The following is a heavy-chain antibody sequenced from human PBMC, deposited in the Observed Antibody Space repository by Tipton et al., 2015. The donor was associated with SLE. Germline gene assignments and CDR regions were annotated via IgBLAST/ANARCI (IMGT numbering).Heavy chain of an antibody. J-gene: IGHJ1*01. D-gene: IGHD3-3*01. Sequence: SLRLSCAASGFTFSSYSMNWVRQAPGKGLEWVSSISSSSSYIYYADSVKGRFTISRDNAKNSLYLQMNSLRAEDTAVYYCARDLGAYYDFWYTLWGQGTLVTVSS. CDR2: ISSSSSYI. V-gene: IGHV3-21*01. CDR3: ARDLGAYYDFWYTL. CDR1: GFTFSSYS.